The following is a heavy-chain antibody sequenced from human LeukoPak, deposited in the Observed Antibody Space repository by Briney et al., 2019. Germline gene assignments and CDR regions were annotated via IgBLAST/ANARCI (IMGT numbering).Heavy chain of an antibody. D-gene: IGHD3-22*01. J-gene: IGHJ4*02. CDR3: ARAPGDNEDYYDSSGYYYGDY. CDR2: INPSGGST. CDR1: GYTFTSYY. V-gene: IGHV1-46*01. Sequence: ASVKVSCKASGYTFTSYYMHWVRQAPGQGLEWMGIINPSGGSTSYAQKFQGRVTMTRDTSTSTVYMELSSLRSEDTAVYYCARAPGDNEDYYDSSGYYYGDYWGQGTLVTVSS.